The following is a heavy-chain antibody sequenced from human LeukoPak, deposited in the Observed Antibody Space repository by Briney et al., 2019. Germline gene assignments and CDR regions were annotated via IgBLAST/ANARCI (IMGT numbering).Heavy chain of an antibody. D-gene: IGHD2-2*02. V-gene: IGHV3-23*01. J-gene: IGHJ4*02. Sequence: GGSLRLSCAASGFTFSSYAMSWVRQAPGKGQEWVSAISGSGGSTYYADSEKGRFTISRDNSKNTLYLQMNSLRAEDTAVYYCAKDSLAQEDHIVVVPAAIVDYWGQGTLVTVSS. CDR2: ISGSGGST. CDR1: GFTFSSYA. CDR3: AKDSLAQEDHIVVVPAAIVDY.